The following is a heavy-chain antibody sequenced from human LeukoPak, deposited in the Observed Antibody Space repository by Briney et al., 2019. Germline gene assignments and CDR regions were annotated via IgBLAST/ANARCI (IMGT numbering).Heavy chain of an antibody. J-gene: IGHJ4*02. CDR1: GFTFSNDA. CDR2: ISGSGSTT. V-gene: IGHV3-23*01. CDR3: AKDFSSSGWYY. D-gene: IGHD6-19*01. Sequence: QAGGSLRLSCAASGFTFSNDAMSWARHAPGGGVECGSAISGSGSTTYYADSVKGWFTISRNNSKNTLYLQMTSLRAEDTAVYYCAKDFSSSGWYYWGQGTLVTVSS.